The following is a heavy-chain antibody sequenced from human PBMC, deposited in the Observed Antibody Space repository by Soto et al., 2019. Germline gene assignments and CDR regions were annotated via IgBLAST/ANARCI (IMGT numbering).Heavy chain of an antibody. CDR3: AIGSGDGSLCYCDS. D-gene: IGHD3-10*01. Sequence: QVQLVQSGAEVKKPGSSVKVSCKASGGTFSSYAISWVRQAPGQGLEWMGGIIPIFGTANYAQKFQGRVTISADESTSTDYMELSNLRSEDTAVYYCAIGSGDGSLCYCDSWGQGTLVTVSS. V-gene: IGHV1-69*01. J-gene: IGHJ4*02. CDR2: IIPIFGTA. CDR1: GGTFSSYA.